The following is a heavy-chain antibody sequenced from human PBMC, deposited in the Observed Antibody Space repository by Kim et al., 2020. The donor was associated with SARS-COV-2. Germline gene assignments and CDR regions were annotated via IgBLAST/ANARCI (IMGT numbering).Heavy chain of an antibody. V-gene: IGHV5-51*01. CDR3: VRVEGATFYFHY. J-gene: IGHJ4*02. Sequence: GESLKISCKTSGYTFTTDWNGWVRHMPGKGLEWMAIIFPVDSETRYGPSFQGQVTVSVDKSLSSAYLHWSSLKASDTAIYYCVRVEGATFYFHYWGQGTLVTVSS. CDR2: IFPVDSET. CDR1: GYTFTTDW. D-gene: IGHD1-26*01.